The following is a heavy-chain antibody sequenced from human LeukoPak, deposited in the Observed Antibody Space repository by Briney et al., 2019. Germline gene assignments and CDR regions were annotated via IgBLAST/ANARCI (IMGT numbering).Heavy chain of an antibody. CDR2: IWADGTNQ. J-gene: IGHJ4*02. CDR1: GFTFSHYG. CDR3: AKDAHRGFDYSNSLEY. D-gene: IGHD4-11*01. V-gene: IGHV3-33*06. Sequence: GGSLRLSCAAAGFTFSHYGMHWVRQAPGKGLEWGAVIWADGTNQYYGDSVKCRFTISIQDSGNTVYLQMNSLRPEDTGVYYCAKDAHRGFDYSNSLEYWGQGTTVTVST.